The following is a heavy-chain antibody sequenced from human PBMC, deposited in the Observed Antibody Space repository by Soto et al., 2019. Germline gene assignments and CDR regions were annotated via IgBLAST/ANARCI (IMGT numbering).Heavy chain of an antibody. Sequence: SETLSLTCDVSGVSISSGNWWSWVRQPPGKGLEWIAEVYNDGSANYHTSLESRATISVDRSKNQFSLRLSSVTAADTGKYYCARLVYDSRLNYLYFDHWGQGTPVTVSS. D-gene: IGHD3-22*01. V-gene: IGHV4-4*02. J-gene: IGHJ4*02. CDR1: GVSISSGNW. CDR2: VYNDGSA. CDR3: ARLVYDSRLNYLYFDH.